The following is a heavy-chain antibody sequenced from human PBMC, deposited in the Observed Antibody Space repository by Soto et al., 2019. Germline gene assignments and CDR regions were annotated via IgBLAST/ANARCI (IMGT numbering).Heavy chain of an antibody. V-gene: IGHV1-46*03. J-gene: IGHJ4*02. D-gene: IGHD3-22*01. Sequence: ASVKVSCKASGYTFTSYYMHWVRQAPGQGLEWMGVINPSDDYTSYAQKFQGRLTMTRDTSTSTVYMELSSLRSEDTAVYYCVRGVTSLGRYYYDISGYYDNWGQGTLVNVSS. CDR1: GYTFTSYY. CDR2: INPSDDYT. CDR3: VRGVTSLGRYYYDISGYYDN.